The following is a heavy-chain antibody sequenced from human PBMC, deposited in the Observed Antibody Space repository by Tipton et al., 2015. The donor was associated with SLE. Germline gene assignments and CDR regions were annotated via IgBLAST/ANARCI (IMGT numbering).Heavy chain of an antibody. Sequence: SLRLSCGASGFTFDDYPMHWVRQAPGKGLGWISVISRDGDTTDYADSVKGRFIISRDNSESSLYLQMNSLRTEDSALYYCAKDMGLCGGDCYPIFDSWGQGTLVTVSS. J-gene: IGHJ4*02. CDR1: GFTFDDYP. CDR2: ISRDGDTT. CDR3: AKDMGLCGGDCYPIFDS. D-gene: IGHD2-21*01. V-gene: IGHV3-43*01.